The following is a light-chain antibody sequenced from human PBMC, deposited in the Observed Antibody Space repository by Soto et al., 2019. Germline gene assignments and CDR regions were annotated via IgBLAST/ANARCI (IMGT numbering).Light chain of an antibody. CDR3: QQRSSWPIT. V-gene: IGKV3-11*01. Sequence: EIVLTQSPATLSLSPGERGTLSCRASESVTDYLAWYQQKPGQAPRLLVYDVSNRAAGIPTRFSGGGSGADFTLTISSLEPEDFAVYYCQQRSSWPITFGQGTRLENK. CDR1: ESVTDY. J-gene: IGKJ5*01. CDR2: DVS.